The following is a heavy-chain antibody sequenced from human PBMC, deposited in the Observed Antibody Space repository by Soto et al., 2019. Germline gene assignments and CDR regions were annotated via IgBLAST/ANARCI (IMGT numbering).Heavy chain of an antibody. J-gene: IGHJ2*01. V-gene: IGHV4-61*01. CDR1: GGSVSSGSYY. CDR3: ARTPNIKLWTRGYLDL. CDR2: IYYSGST. Sequence: TETLSLTCTVSGGSVSSGSYYWSWIRQPPGKGLEWIGYIYYSGSTNYNPSLKSRVTISVDTSKNQFSLKLSSVTAADTAVYYCARTPNIKLWTRGYLDLWGRGTPVTVYS. D-gene: IGHD5-18*01.